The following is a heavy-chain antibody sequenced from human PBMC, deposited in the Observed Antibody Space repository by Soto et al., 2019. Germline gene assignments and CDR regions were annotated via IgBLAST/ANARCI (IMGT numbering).Heavy chain of an antibody. Sequence: SETLSLTCTVSGGSISSYYWSWIRQPPGKGLEWIGYIYYSGSTNYNPSLKSRVTISVDTSKNQFSLKLSSVTAADTAVYYCARHGSGSFDYWGQGTLVTVSS. CDR3: ARHGSGSFDY. CDR1: GGSISSYY. D-gene: IGHD3-10*01. V-gene: IGHV4-59*08. CDR2: IYYSGST. J-gene: IGHJ4*02.